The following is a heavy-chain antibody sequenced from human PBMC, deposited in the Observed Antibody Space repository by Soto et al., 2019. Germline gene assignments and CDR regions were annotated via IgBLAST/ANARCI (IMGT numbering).Heavy chain of an antibody. CDR3: ARVGYCSGGSCYIEYFQH. CDR1: GGTFSSYT. CDR2: IIPILGIA. D-gene: IGHD2-15*01. V-gene: IGHV1-69*02. J-gene: IGHJ1*01. Sequence: QVQLVQSGAEVKKPGSSVKVSCKASGGTFSSYTISWVRQAPGQGLEWMGRIIPILGIANYAQKFQGRVTIPADXXTXTXXMELSSLRSEDTAVYYCARVGYCSGGSCYIEYFQHWGQGTLVTVSS.